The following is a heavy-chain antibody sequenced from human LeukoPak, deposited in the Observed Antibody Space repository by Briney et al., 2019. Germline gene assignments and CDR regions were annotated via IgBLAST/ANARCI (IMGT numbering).Heavy chain of an antibody. D-gene: IGHD1-26*01. CDR3: ARSLVGATTFDY. CDR1: GGSISSYY. V-gene: IGHV4-59*08. CDR2: IYYSGST. Sequence: SETLSLTCTVSGGSISSYYWSWIRQPPGKGLEWIGYIYYSGSTNYNPPLKSRVTISVDTSKNQFSLKLSSVTAADTAVYYCARSLVGATTFDYWGQGTLVTVSS. J-gene: IGHJ4*02.